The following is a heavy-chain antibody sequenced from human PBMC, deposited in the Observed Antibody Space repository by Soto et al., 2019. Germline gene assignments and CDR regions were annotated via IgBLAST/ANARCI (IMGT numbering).Heavy chain of an antibody. CDR3: ARLLYYYDSSGYYYGNGMDV. V-gene: IGHV1-8*01. CDR2: MNPNSGNT. Sequence: QVQLVQSGAEVKKPGASVKVSCKASGYTFTSYDINWVRQATGQGLEWMGWMNPNSGNTGYAQKFQGSVTMTRNTSISTAYMELSSLRSEDTAVYYCARLLYYYDSSGYYYGNGMDVWGQGTTVTVSS. D-gene: IGHD3-22*01. J-gene: IGHJ6*02. CDR1: GYTFTSYD.